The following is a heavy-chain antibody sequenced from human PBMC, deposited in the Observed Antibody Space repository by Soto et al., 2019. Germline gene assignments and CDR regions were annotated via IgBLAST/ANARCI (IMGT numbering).Heavy chain of an antibody. V-gene: IGHV3-23*01. D-gene: IGHD1-20*01. CDR1: GFTFSTYA. CDR2: ISGGGGSI. J-gene: IGHJ4*02. Sequence: EVQLLESGGGLVQTGGSLRLSCAASGFTFSTYAMSWVRQAPGKGLEWVSSISGGGGSIYYADSVKGRFTISRDNSKNTLYLKMNSLRAEDTAVYYCAKGDWINWNYFDYWGQGTLVTVSS. CDR3: AKGDWINWNYFDY.